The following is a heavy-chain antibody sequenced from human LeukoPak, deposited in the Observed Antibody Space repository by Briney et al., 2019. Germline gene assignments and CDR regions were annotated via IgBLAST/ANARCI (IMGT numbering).Heavy chain of an antibody. CDR2: INTKGET. CDR1: GVSMSAYQ. V-gene: IGHV4-4*09. CDR3: ATSNDAKVAPFDH. J-gene: IGHJ4*02. Sequence: PSETLSLTCTVSGVSMSAYQWSWVRQSPEKGLEWIGCINTKGETSYNPSLKSRVTTSVDTSKSQFSLRLTSVTAADTAVYYCATSNDAKVAPFDHWGQGAPVTVSS. D-gene: IGHD2-8*01.